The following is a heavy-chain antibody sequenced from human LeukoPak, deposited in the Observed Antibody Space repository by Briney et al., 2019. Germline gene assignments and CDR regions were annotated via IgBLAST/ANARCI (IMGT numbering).Heavy chain of an antibody. CDR2: IKQEVREK. Sequence: AGGSLRLSCAAAGFTFSSYWMSCVRQAPGKGPEWVAKIKQEVREKYYVDSVKGRFTISRDNAKNSLYLQMNSLRAEDTAVYYCARVGRYGDYDYWGQGTLVTVSS. CDR3: ARVGRYGDYDY. D-gene: IGHD4-17*01. CDR1: GFTFSSYW. J-gene: IGHJ4*02. V-gene: IGHV3-7*01.